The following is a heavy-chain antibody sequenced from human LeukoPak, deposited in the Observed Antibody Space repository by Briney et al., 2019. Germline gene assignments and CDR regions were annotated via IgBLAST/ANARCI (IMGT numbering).Heavy chain of an antibody. CDR3: ARGEPNYYDSSGYFDY. CDR2: ISSSGSSI. V-gene: IGHV3-11*01. D-gene: IGHD3-22*01. CDR1: GFTFSDYY. Sequence: GGSLRLSCAASGFTFSDYYMSWIRQAPGKGLEWVSYISSSGSSIYYADSVKGRFTISRDNAKNSLYLQMNSLRAEDTAVYYCARGEPNYYDSSGYFDYWGQGTLVTVSS. J-gene: IGHJ4*02.